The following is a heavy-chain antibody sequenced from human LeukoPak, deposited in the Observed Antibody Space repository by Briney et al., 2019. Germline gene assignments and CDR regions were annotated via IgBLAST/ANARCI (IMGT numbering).Heavy chain of an antibody. CDR1: GFTFSSYW. CDR3: AKGGRAHFDN. D-gene: IGHD3-16*01. V-gene: IGHV3-74*01. CDR2: INGDGSST. Sequence: GGSLRLSCAASGFTFSSYWMHWVRQAPGKGLVWVSRINGDGSSTSYADSVKGRFTISRDNAKNTLYLQMNSLRAEDTAVYYCAKGGRAHFDNWGQGTLVTVSS. J-gene: IGHJ4*02.